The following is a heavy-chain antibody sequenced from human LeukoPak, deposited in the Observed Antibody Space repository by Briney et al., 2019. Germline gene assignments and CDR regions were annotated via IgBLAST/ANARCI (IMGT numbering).Heavy chain of an antibody. CDR3: ARCPYDSSGYYPDDAFDI. CDR1: GGSISSYY. Sequence: SETLSLTCTVSGGSISSYYWSWIRQPPGKGLEWIGYTYYSGSTNYNPSLKSRVTISVDTSKNQFSLKLSSVTAADTAVYYCARCPYDSSGYYPDDAFDIWGQGTMVTVSS. D-gene: IGHD3-22*01. CDR2: TYYSGST. J-gene: IGHJ3*02. V-gene: IGHV4-59*01.